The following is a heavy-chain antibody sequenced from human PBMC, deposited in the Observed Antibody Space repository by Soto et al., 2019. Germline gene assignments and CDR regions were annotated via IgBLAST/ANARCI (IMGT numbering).Heavy chain of an antibody. Sequence: GASVKVSCKASGYTFTSYAMNWVRQAPGQGLEWMGWIDTNTGNPTYAQGFTGRFVFSLDTSVSTAYLQICSLKAEDTAVYYCARDDVVGYSYGYGYWGQGTLVTVSS. J-gene: IGHJ4*02. CDR1: GYTFTSYA. CDR3: ARDDVVGYSYGYGY. V-gene: IGHV7-4-1*01. D-gene: IGHD5-18*01. CDR2: IDTNTGNP.